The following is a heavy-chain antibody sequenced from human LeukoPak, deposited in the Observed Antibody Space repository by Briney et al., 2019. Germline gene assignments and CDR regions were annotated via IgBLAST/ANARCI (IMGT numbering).Heavy chain of an antibody. CDR3: ARETIVGAIDAFDI. CDR1: GYTFTSYY. CDR2: INPSGGST. D-gene: IGHD1-26*01. J-gene: IGHJ3*02. Sequence: ASVKVSCKASGYTFTSYYMHWVRQAPGQGLEWMGIINPSGGSTSYAQKFQGRVTMTRDTSISTAYMELNRLTSDDTAVYYCARETIVGAIDAFDIWGQGTMLTVSS. V-gene: IGHV1-46*01.